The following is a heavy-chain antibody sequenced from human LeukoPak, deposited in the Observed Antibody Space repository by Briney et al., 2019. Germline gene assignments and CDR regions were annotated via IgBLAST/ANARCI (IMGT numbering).Heavy chain of an antibody. CDR1: GYTFTGYY. J-gene: IGHJ4*02. Sequence: ASVKVSCKATGYTFTGYYMHWVRQAPGQGLEWMGWINPNSGGTNYAQKFQGRVTMTRDTSISTAYMELSRLRSDDTAVYYCALDPIVVVPAAMHGYWGQGTLVTVSS. CDR2: INPNSGGT. CDR3: ALDPIVVVPAAMHGY. D-gene: IGHD2-2*01. V-gene: IGHV1-2*02.